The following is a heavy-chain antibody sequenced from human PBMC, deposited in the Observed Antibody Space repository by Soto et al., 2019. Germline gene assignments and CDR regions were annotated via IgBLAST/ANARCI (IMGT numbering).Heavy chain of an antibody. D-gene: IGHD2-15*01. CDR1: GFTLSSYS. J-gene: IGHJ6*02. V-gene: IGHV3-21*01. CDR3: ARDRLVAATSAPPYCYYGMDV. Sequence: PGGSMRLSCATSGFTLSSYSMNWVRQAPGMGLEWVSSISSSSRYIYYADSVRGRFTISRDNAKNSLYLQINSLRAEDTAVYYCARDRLVAATSAPPYCYYGMDVWGQGTTVTVSS. CDR2: ISSSSRYI.